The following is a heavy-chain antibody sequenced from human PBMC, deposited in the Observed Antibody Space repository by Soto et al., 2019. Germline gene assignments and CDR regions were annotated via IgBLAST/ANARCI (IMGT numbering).Heavy chain of an antibody. CDR3: ARGSHYRDYHWFDP. CDR2: ISYDGSNK. J-gene: IGHJ5*02. CDR1: GFTFSSYP. Sequence: LRLSCAASGFTFSSYPMHWVRQAPGKGLERVAVISYDGSNKYYADSVKGRFTISRDNSKNTLYLQMNSLRAEDTAVYYCARGSHYRDYHWFDPWGQGTLVTVSS. D-gene: IGHD4-17*01. V-gene: IGHV3-30-3*01.